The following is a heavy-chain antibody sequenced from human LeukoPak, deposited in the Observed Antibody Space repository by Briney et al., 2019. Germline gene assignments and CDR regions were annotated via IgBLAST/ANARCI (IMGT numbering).Heavy chain of an antibody. CDR1: GYTFTGYY. V-gene: IGHV1-2*02. J-gene: IGHJ4*02. CDR3: ARARFGALIDY. D-gene: IGHD3-3*01. Sequence: GASVKVSCKASGYTFTGYYMYWVRQAPGQGLEWMGWINPNSGGTSYAQKFQGRVTMTRDTSISTAYMELSRLRSDDTAVYYCARARFGALIDYWGQGTLVTVSS. CDR2: INPNSGGT.